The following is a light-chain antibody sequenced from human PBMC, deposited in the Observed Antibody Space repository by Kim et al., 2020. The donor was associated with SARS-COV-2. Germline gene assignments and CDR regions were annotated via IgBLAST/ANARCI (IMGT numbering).Light chain of an antibody. V-gene: IGLV4-69*01. CDR3: QTWDTGMRV. CDR2: LNSDGSH. Sequence: QLVLTQSPSASASLGASVKLTCTLSSGHSSYAIAWHQQQPEKGPRYLMKLNSDGSHSKGDGIPDRFSGSSSGAERYLTISSLQSEDEADYYCQTWDTGMRVFGGGTQLTVL. CDR1: SGHSSYA. J-gene: IGLJ2*01.